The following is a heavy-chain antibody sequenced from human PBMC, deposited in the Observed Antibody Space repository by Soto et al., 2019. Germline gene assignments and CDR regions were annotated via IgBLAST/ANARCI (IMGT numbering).Heavy chain of an antibody. V-gene: IGHV4-59*01. CDR2: VFSNGRT. CDR1: GGSINNNY. J-gene: IGHJ4*01. Sequence: SETLSLTCTVSGGSINNNYWSWIRQPPGRGLEWIGYVFSNGRTNYNPSLETRVAISVDTSKNQLSLKLRSVTAADTAVYYCARGGDNSPWYSSFWGHGTLVT. CDR3: ARGGDNSPWYSSF. D-gene: IGHD2-15*01.